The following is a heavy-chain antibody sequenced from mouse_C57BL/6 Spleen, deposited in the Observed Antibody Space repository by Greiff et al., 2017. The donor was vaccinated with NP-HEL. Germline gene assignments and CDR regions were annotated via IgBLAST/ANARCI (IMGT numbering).Heavy chain of an antibody. CDR1: GYAFSSYW. CDR2: IYPGDGGP. J-gene: IGHJ1*03. Sequence: VQLQESGAELVKPGASVKISCKASGYAFSSYWMHWVKQRPGKGLEWIGHIYPGDGGPSYNGKFKGKATLTADKSSSTTDMQVRSLITSDSAVYFCARWDDYDVDFDVWGTGTTVTAAS. CDR3: ARWDDYDVDFDV. V-gene: IGHV1-80*01. D-gene: IGHD2-4*01.